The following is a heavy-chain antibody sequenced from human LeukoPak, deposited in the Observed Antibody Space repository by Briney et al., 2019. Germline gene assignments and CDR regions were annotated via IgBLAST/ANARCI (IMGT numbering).Heavy chain of an antibody. V-gene: IGHV3-48*03. CDR1: GFTFSSYE. CDR2: ISSSGSTI. J-gene: IGHJ4*02. CDR3: ASNYGSGSYPVDY. Sequence: GGSLRLSCAASGFTFSSYEMNWVRQAPGKGLEWVSYISSSGSTIYYADSVKGRFTISRDNAKNSLYLQMNSLRAEDTALYHCASNYGSGSYPVDYWGQGTLVTVSS. D-gene: IGHD3-10*01.